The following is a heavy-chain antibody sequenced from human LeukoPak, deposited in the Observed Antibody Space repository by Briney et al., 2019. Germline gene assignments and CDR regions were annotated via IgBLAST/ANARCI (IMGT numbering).Heavy chain of an antibody. J-gene: IGHJ4*02. D-gene: IGHD6-13*01. CDR2: MYYRGNT. V-gene: IGHV4-59*01. Sequence: SETLSLTCTVSGGSISSYYWSWIRQPPGKGLEWIGYMYYRGNTNYDPSLKSRVTISIDTPNNQFSLKLSSVTTADTAVYYCATGVHGIAAAGDYYFDYWGQGTLVTVSS. CDR3: ATGVHGIAAAGDYYFDY. CDR1: GGSISSYY.